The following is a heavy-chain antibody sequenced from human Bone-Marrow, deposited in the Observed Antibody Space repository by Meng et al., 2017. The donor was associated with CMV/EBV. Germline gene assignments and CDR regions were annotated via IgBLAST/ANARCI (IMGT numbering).Heavy chain of an antibody. CDR1: GFTFSGSA. CDR3: TRLHKFDP. J-gene: IGHJ5*02. Sequence: GESLKISCAASGFTFSGSAMHWVRQASGKGQEWVGRIRSKANSYATAYAASVKGRSTISRDDSKNTAYLQMNSLKTEDTAVYYCTRLHKFDPWGQGTLVTVSS. CDR2: IRSKANSYAT. V-gene: IGHV3-73*01.